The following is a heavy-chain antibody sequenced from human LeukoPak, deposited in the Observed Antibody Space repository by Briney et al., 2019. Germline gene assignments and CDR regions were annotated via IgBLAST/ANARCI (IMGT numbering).Heavy chain of an antibody. CDR2: INPNSGGT. D-gene: IGHD2-2*01. CDR1: GNTFTGHY. CDR3: AKDLGSKTERARIVVVPAAHFDY. V-gene: IGHV1-2*02. Sequence: ASVKVSCKASGNTFTGHYMHWVRQAPGQGLEWMGWINPNSGGTKYAQKFQGRVTMTRDTSISTAYMELSRLRSDDTAVYYCAKDLGSKTERARIVVVPAAHFDYWGQGTLVTVSS. J-gene: IGHJ4*02.